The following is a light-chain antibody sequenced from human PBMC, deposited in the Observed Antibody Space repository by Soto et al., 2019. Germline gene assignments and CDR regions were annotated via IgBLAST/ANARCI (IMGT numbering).Light chain of an antibody. CDR2: GAS. CDR3: QQSYTTPRT. Sequence: QMTQSPSSLSASVGARVTITCRASHNIRTYLNWYQQKPGKAPSLLIYGASTLQSGVPSRFSGSGSATDFTLTITSLQPEDFATYYCQQSYTTPRTFGQGTKVEIK. V-gene: IGKV1-39*01. CDR1: HNIRTY. J-gene: IGKJ1*01.